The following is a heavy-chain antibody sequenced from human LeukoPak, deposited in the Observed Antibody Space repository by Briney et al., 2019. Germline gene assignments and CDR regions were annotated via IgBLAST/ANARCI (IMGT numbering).Heavy chain of an antibody. D-gene: IGHD3-22*01. CDR3: ANYDSSGYYYPNAFDI. CDR2: IYYSGST. J-gene: IGHJ3*02. Sequence: SETLSLTRTVSGGSISSSSYYWGWIRQPPGKGLEWIGSIYYSGSTYYNPSLKSRVTISVDTSKNQFSLKLSSVTAADTAVYYCANYDSSGYYYPNAFDIWGQGTMVTVSS. V-gene: IGHV4-39*01. CDR1: GGSISSSSYY.